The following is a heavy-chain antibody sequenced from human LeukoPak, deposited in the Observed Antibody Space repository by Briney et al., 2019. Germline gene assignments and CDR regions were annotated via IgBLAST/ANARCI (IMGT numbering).Heavy chain of an antibody. CDR3: AKGSIAVAGFDY. Sequence: GRSLRLSCAASGFTFSSYGMHWVRQAPGKGLEWVAVISYDGSNKYYADSVKGRFTISRDKSKNTLYLQMNSLRAEDTAVYYCAKGSIAVAGFDYWGQGTLVTVSS. V-gene: IGHV3-30*18. D-gene: IGHD6-19*01. CDR2: ISYDGSNK. J-gene: IGHJ4*02. CDR1: GFTFSSYG.